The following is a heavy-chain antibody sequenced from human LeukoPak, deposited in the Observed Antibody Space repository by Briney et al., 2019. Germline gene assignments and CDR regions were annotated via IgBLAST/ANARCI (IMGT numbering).Heavy chain of an antibody. CDR3: ATYGQVLLPFES. V-gene: IGHV3-23*01. CDR1: GFTFSSYA. Sequence: GGSLRLSCAASGFTFSSYAMSWVRQAPGKGLEWVSAISGSGGNTYYADSVKGRFTISRDNSKNTLYLQMNSLRAEDTAIYYCATYGQVLLPFESWGQGTLVTVSS. D-gene: IGHD4-17*01. J-gene: IGHJ4*02. CDR2: ISGSGGNT.